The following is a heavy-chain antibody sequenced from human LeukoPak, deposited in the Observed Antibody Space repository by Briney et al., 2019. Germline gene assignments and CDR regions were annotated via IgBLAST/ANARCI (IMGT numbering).Heavy chain of an antibody. J-gene: IGHJ4*02. CDR2: INPNSGGT. V-gene: IGHV1-2*02. CDR1: GYTFTGYY. CDR3: ARVKRGVVVVAATYYFDH. Sequence: ASVKVSCKASGYTFTGYYMHWVRQAPGQGLEWTGWINPNSGGTNYAQKFQGRVTMTRDTSISTAYMELSRLRSDDTAVYYCARVKRGVVVVAATYYFDHWGQGTLVTVSS. D-gene: IGHD2-15*01.